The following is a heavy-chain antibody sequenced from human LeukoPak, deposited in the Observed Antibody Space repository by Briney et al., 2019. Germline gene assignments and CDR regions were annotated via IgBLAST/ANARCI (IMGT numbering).Heavy chain of an antibody. V-gene: IGHV3-30-3*01. CDR2: ISYDGSNK. D-gene: IGHD1-26*01. CDR1: GFTFSSYA. Sequence: GRSRRLSCAASGFTFSSYAMHWVRQAPGKGLEWVAVISYDGSNKYYADSVKGRFTISRDNAKNSLYLQMNSLRAEDTAVYYCARYKLSQWELQGGLGYWGQGTLVTVSS. CDR3: ARYKLSQWELQGGLGY. J-gene: IGHJ4*02.